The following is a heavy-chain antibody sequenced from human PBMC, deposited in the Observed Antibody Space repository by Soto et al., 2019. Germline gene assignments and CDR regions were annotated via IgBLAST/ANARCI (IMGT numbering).Heavy chain of an antibody. CDR1: GDSISSYS. D-gene: IGHD6-19*01. V-gene: IGHV4-4*08. J-gene: IGHJ5*02. CDR2: IFHSGST. CDR3: AREGAVAGISEGWFDP. Sequence: SETLSLTCTVSGDSISSYSWSWIRQPPGMGLEWIGSIFHSGSTNYNPSLKSRVTISVDTSKNQFSLKLSSVTAADTAVYYCAREGAVAGISEGWFDPWGQGTLVTVSS.